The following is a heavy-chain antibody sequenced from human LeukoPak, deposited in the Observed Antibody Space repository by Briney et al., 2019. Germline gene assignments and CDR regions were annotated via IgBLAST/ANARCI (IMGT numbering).Heavy chain of an antibody. Sequence: GGSLRLSCAASGFTFSSYGMHWVRQAPGKGLEWVAFIRYDGSNKYYADSVKGRFTISRDNSKNTLYLQMNSLSGEDTAVYFCARPSFNSGSYFDHGGQGTLVTVSS. J-gene: IGHJ4*02. CDR3: ARPSFNSGSYFDH. D-gene: IGHD3-22*01. CDR2: IRYDGSNK. CDR1: GFTFSSYG. V-gene: IGHV3-30*02.